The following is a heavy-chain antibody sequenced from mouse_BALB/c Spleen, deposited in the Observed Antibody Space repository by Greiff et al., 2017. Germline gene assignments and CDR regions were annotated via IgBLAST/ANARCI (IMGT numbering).Heavy chain of an antibody. CDR2: ISTYYGNT. Sequence: VQLQQPGPELVRPGVSVKISCKGSGYTFTDYAMHWVKQSHAKSLEWIGVISTYYGNTNYNQKFKGKATMTVDKSSSTAYMELARLTSEDSAIYYCASGYYYGSSPYAMDYWGQGTSVTVSS. CDR1: GYTFTDYA. J-gene: IGHJ4*01. D-gene: IGHD1-1*01. V-gene: IGHV1-67*01. CDR3: ASGYYYGSSPYAMDY.